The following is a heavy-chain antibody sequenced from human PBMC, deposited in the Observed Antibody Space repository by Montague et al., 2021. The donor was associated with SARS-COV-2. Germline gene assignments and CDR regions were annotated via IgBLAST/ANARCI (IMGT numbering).Heavy chain of an antibody. D-gene: IGHD6-19*01. J-gene: IGHJ4*02. Sequence: PALVKPTQTLTLTCTFSGFSLDSRGVGVGWIRQPPGKALECLALIHWNDDKRYSLSLKTRLTVTKDTSKNQVVLTMTDMDPVDTATYFCAHKNSGWPIEFASWGQGALVTVSS. CDR2: IHWNDDK. V-gene: IGHV2-5*01. CDR3: AHKNSGWPIEFAS. CDR1: GFSLDSRGVG.